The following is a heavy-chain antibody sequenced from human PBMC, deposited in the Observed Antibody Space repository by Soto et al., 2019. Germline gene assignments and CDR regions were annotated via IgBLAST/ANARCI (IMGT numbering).Heavy chain of an antibody. D-gene: IGHD2-2*01. CDR2: CGGGGST. CDR3: AKFSAQYHHTDAVDA. V-gene: IGHV3-23*01. J-gene: IGHJ6*04. Sequence: EVQLLESGGTLVQPGGSLRLSCAASGFIFSNYAMTWVRQAPGKGLEWVSYCGGGGSTYYAAPEKSRFTCSRDNSKNTLILQMNSPRAEDTSGFLSAKFSAQYHHTDAVDAWGKGTTFTVSS. CDR1: GFIFSNYA.